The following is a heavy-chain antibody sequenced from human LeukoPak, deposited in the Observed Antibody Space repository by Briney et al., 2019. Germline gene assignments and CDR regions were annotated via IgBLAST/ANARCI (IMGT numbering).Heavy chain of an antibody. CDR1: GFTFNLFA. CDR2: ISESGDKT. CDR3: AKGAWFDN. Sequence: PGGSLRLSCAASGFTFNLFAMNWVRQAPGKGLEWVSLISESGDKTYYADSVKGRFTIFRDNSKSTLFLQMNSLRAEDTALYYCAKGAWFDNWGQGTLVTVSS. J-gene: IGHJ4*02. V-gene: IGHV3-23*01.